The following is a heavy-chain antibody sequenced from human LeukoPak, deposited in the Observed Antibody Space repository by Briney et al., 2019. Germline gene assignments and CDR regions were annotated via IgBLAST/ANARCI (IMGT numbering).Heavy chain of an antibody. Sequence: ASVKVSCKTSGYTFTGYYMHWVRQATGQGLEWMGWMNPNSGNTGYAQKFQGRVTITRNTSISTAYMELSSLRSEDTAVYYCAREADYDFWSGYSADYYYYMDVWGKGTTVTVSS. V-gene: IGHV1-8*03. CDR1: GYTFTGYY. D-gene: IGHD3-3*01. J-gene: IGHJ6*03. CDR3: AREADYDFWSGYSADYYYYMDV. CDR2: MNPNSGNT.